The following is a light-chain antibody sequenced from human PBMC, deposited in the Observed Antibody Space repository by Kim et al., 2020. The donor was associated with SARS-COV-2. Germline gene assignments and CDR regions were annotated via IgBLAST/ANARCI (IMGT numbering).Light chain of an antibody. J-gene: IGLJ2*01. CDR2: VNS. Sequence: QRVTISCTGSSSNLGTNYDVHWYQQLPGTAPKLLIYVNSDRPSGVPDRFSGSKSGTSAFLAITGLQSEDEAVYYCQSYDNSLNGVVFGGGTKL. CDR3: QSYDNSLNGVV. V-gene: IGLV1-40*01. CDR1: SSNLGTNYD.